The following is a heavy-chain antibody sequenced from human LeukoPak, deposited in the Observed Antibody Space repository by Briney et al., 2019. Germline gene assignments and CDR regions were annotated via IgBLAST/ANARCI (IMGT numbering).Heavy chain of an antibody. CDR2: ISSSSTYI. CDR1: GFTFSSYS. J-gene: IGHJ4*02. V-gene: IGHV3-21*06. Sequence: GGSLRLSCAASGFTFSSYSMNWVRQAPGKGLEWVSSISSSSTYINYADSVKGRFTVSRDNAKSSLFLEMNSLRAEDTAVYYCARDGRAVAAQGYDFDFWGQGTLVTVSS. CDR3: ARDGRAVAAQGYDFDF. D-gene: IGHD6-19*01.